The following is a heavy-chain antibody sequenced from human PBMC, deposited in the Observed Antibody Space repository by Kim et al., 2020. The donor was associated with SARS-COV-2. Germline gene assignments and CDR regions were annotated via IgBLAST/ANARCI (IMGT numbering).Heavy chain of an antibody. Sequence: ASVKVSCKASGYTFTSYDINWVRQATGQGLEWMGWMNPNSGNTGYAQKFQGRVTMTRNTSISTAYMELSSLRSEDTAVYYCARENRGGTDLNYWGQGTLVTVSS. CDR3: ARENRGGTDLNY. V-gene: IGHV1-8*01. J-gene: IGHJ4*02. CDR2: MNPNSGNT. CDR1: GYTFTSYD. D-gene: IGHD2-15*01.